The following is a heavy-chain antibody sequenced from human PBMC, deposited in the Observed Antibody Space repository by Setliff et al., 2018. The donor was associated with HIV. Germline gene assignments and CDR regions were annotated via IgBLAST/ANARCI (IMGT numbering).Heavy chain of an antibody. CDR3: ARATPGYNYGSRHAFDI. Sequence: PSETLSLTCTVSGGSISNSNYFWDWIRQPPGKGLEWIGSAGSADYGGNAYYNPSLKSRVTISVETSKNQFSLKLSSVTAADTAVYYCARATPGYNYGSRHAFDIWAKGQRSPSPQ. J-gene: IGHJ3*02. V-gene: IGHV4-39*07. D-gene: IGHD5-18*01. CDR2: AGSADYGGNA. CDR1: GGSISNSNYF.